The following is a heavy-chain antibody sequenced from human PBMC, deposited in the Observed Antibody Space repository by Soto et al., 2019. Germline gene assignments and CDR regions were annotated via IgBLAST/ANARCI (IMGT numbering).Heavy chain of an antibody. J-gene: IGHJ3*02. Sequence: PGGSLRLSCAASGFTFSSYSMNWFRQAPVNGLEWVSYISSSSGTIYYADSVKGRFTISRDNAKNSLYLQMNSLRDDDTAVYYCARDFQRQWLANYDAFDIWGQGTMVTVSS. V-gene: IGHV3-48*02. CDR1: GFTFSSYS. CDR2: ISSSSGTI. CDR3: ARDFQRQWLANYDAFDI. D-gene: IGHD6-19*01.